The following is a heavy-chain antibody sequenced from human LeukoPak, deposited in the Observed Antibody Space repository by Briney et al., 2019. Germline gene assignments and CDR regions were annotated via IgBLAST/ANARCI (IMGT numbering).Heavy chain of an antibody. CDR3: AKGGYSGSDYYYMDV. V-gene: IGHV3-43D*03. J-gene: IGHJ6*03. Sequence: GGSLRLSCAASGFTFDDYAMHWVRQAPGKGLEWVSLISWDGGSTYYADSVKGRFTISRDNSKNSLYLQMNSLRAEDTALYYCAKGGYSGSDYYYMDVWGKGTTVTVSS. D-gene: IGHD1-26*01. CDR1: GFTFDDYA. CDR2: ISWDGGST.